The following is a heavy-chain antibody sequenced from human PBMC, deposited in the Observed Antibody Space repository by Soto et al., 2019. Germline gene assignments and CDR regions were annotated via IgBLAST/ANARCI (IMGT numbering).Heavy chain of an antibody. CDR3: ASAGRGSFDF. D-gene: IGHD5-12*01. CDR2: IGGRGNSA. J-gene: IGHJ3*01. Sequence: GGSLRLSCAASGFIFTNYAMNWVRQAPGKGLEWVSVIGGRGNSAYYADSVQGRFTISRDNSKNTLSLQMRSLTADHTAISYCASAGRGSFDFWGRGTIVTVSS. V-gene: IGHV3-23*01. CDR1: GFIFTNYA.